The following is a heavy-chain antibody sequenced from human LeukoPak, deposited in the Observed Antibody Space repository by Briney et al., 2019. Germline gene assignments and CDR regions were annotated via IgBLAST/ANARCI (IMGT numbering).Heavy chain of an antibody. CDR3: ASETVTMNSNWFDP. J-gene: IGHJ5*02. Sequence: KTGGSLGLSCAASGFTFSSYSMNWVRQAPGKGLEWVSSISSSSSYIYYADSVKGRFTISRDNAKNSLYLQMNSLRAEDTAVYYCASETVTMNSNWFDPWGQGTLVTVSS. D-gene: IGHD4-17*01. CDR2: ISSSSSYI. CDR1: GFTFSSYS. V-gene: IGHV3-21*01.